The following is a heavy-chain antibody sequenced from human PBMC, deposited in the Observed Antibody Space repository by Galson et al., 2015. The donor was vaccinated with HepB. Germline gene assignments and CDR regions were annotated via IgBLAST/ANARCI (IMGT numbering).Heavy chain of an antibody. J-gene: IGHJ4*02. CDR1: GFTFSSYS. CDR3: AREIAAAGLFDY. V-gene: IGHV3-21*01. CDR2: ISSSSSYI. D-gene: IGHD6-13*01. Sequence: SLRLSCAASGFTFSSYSMDWVRQAPGKGLGWVSSISSSSSYIYYADSVKGRFTISRDNAKNSLYLQMNSLRAEDTAVYYCAREIAAAGLFDYWGQGTLVTVSS.